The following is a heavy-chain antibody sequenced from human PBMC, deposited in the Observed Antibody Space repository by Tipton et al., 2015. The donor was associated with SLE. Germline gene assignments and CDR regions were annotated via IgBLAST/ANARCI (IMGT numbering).Heavy chain of an antibody. D-gene: IGHD2-15*01. CDR1: GGSISSTNYY. J-gene: IGHJ4*02. V-gene: IGHV4-61*01. Sequence: TLSLTCTVSGGSISSTNYYWNWIRQAPGKGLEWIGYVSYIETTNYNPSLKSRLTISIDTSKNQFFLKLSSVTTADTALYYCARSSGGLVVVGDSWGQGTLVTVSS. CDR2: VSYIETT. CDR3: ARSSGGLVVVGDS.